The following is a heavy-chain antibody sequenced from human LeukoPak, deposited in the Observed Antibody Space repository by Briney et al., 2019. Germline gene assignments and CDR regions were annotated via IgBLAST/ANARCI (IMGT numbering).Heavy chain of an antibody. J-gene: IGHJ4*02. CDR2: ISGSGGST. CDR3: AKCLGGSYSPPDY. CDR1: AFTFSRYA. V-gene: IGHV3-23*01. Sequence: GGSLRLSCAASAFTFSRYAMSWVRQAPGKGLEWVSTISGSGGSTFYADSVKGRFTISRDNSENTLYLQMNSLRAEDTAVYYCAKCLGGSYSPPDYWGQGTLVTVST. D-gene: IGHD1-26*01.